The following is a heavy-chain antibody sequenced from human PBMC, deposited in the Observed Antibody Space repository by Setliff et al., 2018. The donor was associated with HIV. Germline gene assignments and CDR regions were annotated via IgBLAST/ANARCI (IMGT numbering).Heavy chain of an antibody. Sequence: SETLSLTCTVSGGSISSSSYYWAWVRQPPGKGLEWIGSVYPSGNINYNPSLKSRLTMSIDTSKNQFSLKLSSVTATDTAVYYCARDAGPHYGSGPPLEYWGQGIQVTVS. CDR3: ARDAGPHYGSGPPLEY. J-gene: IGHJ4*02. V-gene: IGHV4-39*07. CDR1: GGSISSSSYY. D-gene: IGHD3-10*01. CDR2: VYPSGNI.